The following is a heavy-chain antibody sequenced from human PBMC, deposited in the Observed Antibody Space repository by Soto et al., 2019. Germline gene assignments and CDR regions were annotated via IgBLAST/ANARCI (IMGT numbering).Heavy chain of an antibody. D-gene: IGHD3-16*01. CDR2: TSYDGSDK. Sequence: QVQLVESGGGVVQPGTSLRVSCVGSGFTFRSYVIHWVRQAPGKGLEWVALTSYDGSDKYYGDSVRGRFTISRDNSRNTLYLQWDSLRLEDTALYYCARWGTTGGLDVWGQGTLVSVSS. V-gene: IGHV3-30*19. CDR1: GFTFRSYV. CDR3: ARWGTTGGLDV. J-gene: IGHJ1*01.